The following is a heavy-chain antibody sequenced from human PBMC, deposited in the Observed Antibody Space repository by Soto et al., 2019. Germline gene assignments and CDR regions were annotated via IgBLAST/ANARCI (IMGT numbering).Heavy chain of an antibody. V-gene: IGHV4-39*01. Sequence: PSETLSLTCIVSGDSISSSSQYWGWIRQPPGKGLEWIGSIHYSGTSYYNPSPKSRVTIFVDTSKNQLSLKLSSVTAADTAVYYCARHWIAGSSIPWGQGTLVTVSS. CDR1: GDSISSSSQY. D-gene: IGHD2-21*01. J-gene: IGHJ5*02. CDR2: IHYSGTS. CDR3: ARHWIAGSSIP.